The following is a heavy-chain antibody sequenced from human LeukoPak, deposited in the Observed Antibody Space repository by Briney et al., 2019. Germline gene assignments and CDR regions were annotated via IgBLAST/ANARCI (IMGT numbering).Heavy chain of an antibody. CDR3: AKDLGGRPLHWDFDY. D-gene: IGHD1-26*01. CDR2: ISGSGGST. J-gene: IGHJ4*02. Sequence: RGCPTLSCAASGFTFSIYARSRVRQPPGEGLKWVSAISGSGGSTYYADSVKGRFTISRDNSKNTLYLQMNSLRAEDTAVYYCAKDLGGRPLHWDFDYWGQGTQVTVSS. CDR1: GFTFSIYA. V-gene: IGHV3-23*01.